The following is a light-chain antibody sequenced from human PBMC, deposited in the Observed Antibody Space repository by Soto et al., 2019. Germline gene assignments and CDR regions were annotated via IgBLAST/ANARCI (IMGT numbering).Light chain of an antibody. CDR3: QHRSIWPVS. CDR2: ATS. J-gene: IGKJ5*01. CDR1: QSVATTY. Sequence: EIVLTQSPGTLSLSPGERATLSCRASQSVATTYLAWYQQKPGQAPRLLIYATSSRASGFPDRFSGSGSGTDFTLIIISLEPEDFAVYYCQHRSIWPVSFGQGTRLEIK. V-gene: IGKV3D-20*02.